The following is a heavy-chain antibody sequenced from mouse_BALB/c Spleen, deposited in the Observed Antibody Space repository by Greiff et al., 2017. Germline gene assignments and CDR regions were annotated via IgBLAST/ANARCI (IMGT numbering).Heavy chain of an antibody. D-gene: IGHD2-4*01. J-gene: IGHJ3*01. Sequence: VQLVESGPGLVAPSQSLSITCTVSGFSLTSYGVHWVRQPPGKGLEWLGVIWAGGSTNYNSALMSRLSISKDNSKSQVFLKMNSLQANDTAIYYCAREGLRGWFAYWGQGTLVTVSA. CDR1: GFSLTSYG. V-gene: IGHV2-9*02. CDR2: IWAGGST. CDR3: AREGLRGWFAY.